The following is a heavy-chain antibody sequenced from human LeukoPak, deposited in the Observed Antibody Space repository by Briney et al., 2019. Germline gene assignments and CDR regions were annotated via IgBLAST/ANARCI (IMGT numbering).Heavy chain of an antibody. V-gene: IGHV1-2*04. J-gene: IGHJ3*02. CDR2: INPNSGGT. CDR1: GYTFTGYY. D-gene: IGHD3-3*01. CDR3: ARSYDFWSGGGPRTFDI. Sequence: ASVKAPCKASGYTFTGYYMHWVRQAPGQGLEWMGWINPNSGGTNYAQKFQGWVTMTRDTSISTAYMELSRLRSDDTAVYYCARSYDFWSGGGPRTFDIWGQGTMVTVSS.